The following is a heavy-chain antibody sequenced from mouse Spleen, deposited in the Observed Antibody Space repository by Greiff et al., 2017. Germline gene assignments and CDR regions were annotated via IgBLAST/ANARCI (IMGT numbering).Heavy chain of an antibody. CDR1: GYTFTSYG. Sequence: VKLVESGAELARPGASVKLSCKASGYTFTSYGISWVKQRTGQGLEWIGEIYPRSGNTYYNEKFKGKATLTADKSSSTAYMELRSLTSEDSAVYFCAKPYDYDVAWFAYWGQGTLVTVSA. J-gene: IGHJ3*01. CDR3: AKPYDYDVAWFAY. CDR2: IYPRSGNT. V-gene: IGHV1-81*01. D-gene: IGHD2-4*01.